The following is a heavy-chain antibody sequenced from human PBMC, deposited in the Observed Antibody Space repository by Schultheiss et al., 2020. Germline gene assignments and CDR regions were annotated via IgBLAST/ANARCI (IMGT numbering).Heavy chain of an antibody. CDR2: ISYDGSNK. D-gene: IGHD3-16*01. Sequence: GGSLRLSCAASGFTFSSYGMHWVRQAPGKGLEWVAVISYDGSNKYYADSVKGRFTVSRDNTKSSVYLQMNDLRVEDSAVYYCARCHYYDRVNYYTPDYWGLGTLVTVSS. CDR1: GFTFSSYG. V-gene: IGHV3-30*03. J-gene: IGHJ4*02. CDR3: ARCHYYDRVNYYTPDY.